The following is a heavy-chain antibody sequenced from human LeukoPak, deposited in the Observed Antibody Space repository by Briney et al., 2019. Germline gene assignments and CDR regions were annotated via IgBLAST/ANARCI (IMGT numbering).Heavy chain of an antibody. D-gene: IGHD3-10*01. CDR2: INHTGST. V-gene: IGHV4-34*01. J-gene: IGHJ6*03. Sequence: PSETLSLTCAVYGVSFSDYYWSWIRQSPGKGLEWIGEINHTGSTKYNPSLKSRVTISVDTSKNQFSLKLSSVTAADTAVYYCARGYYGSGSYLYYYYYMDVWGKGTTVTVSS. CDR1: GVSFSDYY. CDR3: ARGYYGSGSYLYYYYYMDV.